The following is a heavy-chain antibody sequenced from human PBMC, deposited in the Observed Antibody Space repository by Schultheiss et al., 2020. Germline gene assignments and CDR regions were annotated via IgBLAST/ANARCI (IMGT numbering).Heavy chain of an antibody. CDR3: ARQPYGSGSYSGRRGSEIYYYYGMDV. D-gene: IGHD3-10*01. CDR2: IYPDDSDT. Sequence: GESLKISCKGSGYSFTSYWIGWVRQMPGKGLEWVGIIYPDDSDTRYSPSFQGQVTISADKSISTAYLQWSSLKASDTAMYYCARQPYGSGSYSGRRGSEIYYYYGMDVWGQGTTVTVSS. J-gene: IGHJ6*02. CDR1: GYSFTSYW. V-gene: IGHV5-51*01.